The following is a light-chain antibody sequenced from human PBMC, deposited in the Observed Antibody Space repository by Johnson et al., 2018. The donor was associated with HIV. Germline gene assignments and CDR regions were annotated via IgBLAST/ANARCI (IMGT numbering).Light chain of an antibody. V-gene: IGLV1-51*01. CDR2: DNN. Sequence: QSVLTQPPSVSAAPGQKVTISCSGISSKIGNNYVSWYQHLPGAAPKLLIYDNNKRPSGIPDRFSGSKSGTSATLGITGLQTGDEAYYYCGTWDSSLTHGGVMGTGTKVTGL. CDR1: SSKIGNNY. J-gene: IGLJ1*01. CDR3: GTWDSSLTHGGV.